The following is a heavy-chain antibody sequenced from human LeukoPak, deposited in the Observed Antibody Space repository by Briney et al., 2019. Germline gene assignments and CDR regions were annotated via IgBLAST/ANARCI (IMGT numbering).Heavy chain of an antibody. Sequence: GGSLRLSCAASGFTFSSFDMNWVRQAPGKGLEWVSSIDYDSSHIYYAASVRGRFTISRDNARNSVYLQMNSLRVEDTAVYYCARDPLRYLRVGHYDYWGQGTLVAVSS. J-gene: IGHJ4*02. CDR2: IDYDSSHI. D-gene: IGHD3-9*01. CDR3: ARDPLRYLRVGHYDY. CDR1: GFTFSSFD. V-gene: IGHV3-21*01.